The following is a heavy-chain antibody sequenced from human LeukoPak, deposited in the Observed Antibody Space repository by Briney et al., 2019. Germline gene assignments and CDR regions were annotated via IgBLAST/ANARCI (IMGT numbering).Heavy chain of an antibody. Sequence: GGSLRLSCAAPGFSLSSYWMSWVRQAPGKGLEWLADIKQDVSKLYYMDSVKGRFTISRDNAKNSLYLQMNSLRVEDTAVYYCARDDHELGYCSGSSCSAASAWGKGTTVTVSS. CDR2: IKQDVSKL. CDR1: GFSLSSYW. CDR3: ARDDHELGYCSGSSCSAASA. V-gene: IGHV3-7*01. D-gene: IGHD2-8*02. J-gene: IGHJ6*04.